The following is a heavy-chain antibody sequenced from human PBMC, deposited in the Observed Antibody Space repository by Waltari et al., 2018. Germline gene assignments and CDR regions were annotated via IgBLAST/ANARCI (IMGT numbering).Heavy chain of an antibody. Sequence: EVQLVESGGGVVRPGGSLRLSCAASGFTVDDYGMSWVRQAPGKWCEWVSDIYWNGGSTGYADSVKCRFTISRDSAKTSLYLQMNSLRAEDTALYYCATKRESSASGFDYWGQGTLVTVSS. CDR1: GFTVDDYG. CDR3: ATKRESSASGFDY. CDR2: IYWNGGST. J-gene: IGHJ4*02. D-gene: IGHD6-19*01. V-gene: IGHV3-20*04.